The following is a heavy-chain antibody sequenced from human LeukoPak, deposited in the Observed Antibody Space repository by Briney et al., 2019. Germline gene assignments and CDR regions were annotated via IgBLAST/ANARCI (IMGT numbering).Heavy chain of an antibody. CDR2: INPNRGGT. CDR3: ARLGSSDI. CDR1: ANTFTGYY. V-gene: IGHV1-2*02. D-gene: IGHD3-16*01. J-gene: IGHJ3*02. Sequence: ASVTVSCKASANTFTGYYMHWVRQAPGQGLEWMGWINPNRGGTNYAQKFHGRVTMTRDTSISTAYMQLSRLTFDDTAVYYCARLGSSDIWGQGTMATVSS.